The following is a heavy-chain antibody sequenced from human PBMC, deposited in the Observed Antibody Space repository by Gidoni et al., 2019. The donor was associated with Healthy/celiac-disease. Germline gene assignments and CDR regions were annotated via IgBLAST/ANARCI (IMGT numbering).Heavy chain of an antibody. CDR3: TLPYHDYGDYSVDY. Sequence: EVQLVESGGGLVQPGGSLKLSCAASGFTFSGSAMHWVRQASGKGLEWVGRIRSKANSYATAYAASVKGRFTISRDDSKNTAYLQMNSLKTEDTAVYYCTLPYHDYGDYSVDYWGQGTLVTVSS. V-gene: IGHV3-73*02. CDR1: GFTFSGSA. CDR2: IRSKANSYAT. D-gene: IGHD4-17*01. J-gene: IGHJ4*02.